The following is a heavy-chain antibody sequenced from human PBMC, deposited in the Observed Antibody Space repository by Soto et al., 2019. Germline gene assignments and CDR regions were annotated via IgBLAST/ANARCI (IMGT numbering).Heavy chain of an antibody. CDR2: IYSGGST. V-gene: IGHV3-53*01. D-gene: IGHD3-22*01. CDR3: ARGAGWLFGTRFDY. Sequence: PGGSLRLSCAASGFTVSSNYMSWVRQAPGKGLEWVSVIYSGGSTYYADSVKGRFTISRDNSKNTLYLQMNSLRAEDTAVYYCARGAGWLFGTRFDYWGQGTLVTVSS. CDR1: GFTVSSNY. J-gene: IGHJ4*02.